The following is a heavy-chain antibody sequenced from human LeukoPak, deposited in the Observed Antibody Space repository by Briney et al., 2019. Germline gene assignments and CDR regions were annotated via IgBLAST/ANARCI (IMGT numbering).Heavy chain of an antibody. CDR1: GFTVRSNQ. CDR3: ARDGDYGWFDP. D-gene: IGHD4-17*01. V-gene: IGHV3-66*01. Sequence: GGSLRLSCAASGFTVRSNQMNWVRQAPGKGLEWVSVIHSGGSTFYADSVKGKFIISRDNSKNTLYLQMKSLRAEDTAVYHCARDGDYGWFDPWGQGTLVTVSS. J-gene: IGHJ5*02. CDR2: IHSGGST.